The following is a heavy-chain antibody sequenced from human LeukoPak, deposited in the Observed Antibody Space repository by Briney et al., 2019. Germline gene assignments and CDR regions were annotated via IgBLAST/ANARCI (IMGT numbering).Heavy chain of an antibody. CDR2: ISGSGGST. CDR1: GFTFSSYA. J-gene: IGHJ4*02. D-gene: IGHD6-13*01. V-gene: IGHV3-23*01. Sequence: GGSLRLSCAASGFTFSSYAMSRVRQAPGKGLEWVSAISGSGGSTYYADSVKGRFTISRDISKNTLYLQMNSLRAEDTAVYYCAKLSSSWFNYFDCWGQGTLVTVSS. CDR3: AKLSSSWFNYFDC.